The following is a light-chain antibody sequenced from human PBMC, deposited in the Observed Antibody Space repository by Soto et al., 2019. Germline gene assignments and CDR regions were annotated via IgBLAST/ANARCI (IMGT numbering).Light chain of an antibody. V-gene: IGKV3-15*01. CDR3: QQYDNWLGT. J-gene: IGKJ1*01. CDR1: QSVSNN. Sequence: EIVMTQSPATLSVSPGERATLSCRASQSVSNNLAWYQQKPGQAPRLLIYGASTRATGIPARFSGSGSGTEFTLTISRLQSEDFAVYYCQQYDNWLGTFGQGTKVEIK. CDR2: GAS.